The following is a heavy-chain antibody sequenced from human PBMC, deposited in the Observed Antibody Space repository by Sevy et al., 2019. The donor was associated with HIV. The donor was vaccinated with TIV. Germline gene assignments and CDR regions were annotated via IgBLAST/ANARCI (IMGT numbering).Heavy chain of an antibody. V-gene: IGHV3-21*01. CDR1: GFTFSHYS. Sequence: GGSLRLSCAASGFTFSHYSMNWVRQAPGKGLEWVSSISSTSSYIYYADSGKGRFTISRDNAKNSLYLQMNSLRAEDTAVYYCARTREMALDYWGQGTLVTVSS. CDR3: ARTREMALDY. CDR2: ISSTSSYI. J-gene: IGHJ4*02.